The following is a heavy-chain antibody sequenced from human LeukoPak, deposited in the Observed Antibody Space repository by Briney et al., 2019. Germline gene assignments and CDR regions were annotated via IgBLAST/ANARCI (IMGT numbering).Heavy chain of an antibody. J-gene: IGHJ6*02. Sequence: SQTLSLACTVSGGSFSSGSYYWSWIRQPAGKGLEWIGRIYTSGSTNYNPSLKSRVTISVDTSKNQFSLKLSSVTAADTAVYYCARDLTLWGGSRYYYYGMDVWGQGTTVTVSS. CDR3: ARDLTLWGGSRYYYYGMDV. D-gene: IGHD3-3*01. CDR2: IYTSGST. CDR1: GGSFSSGSYY. V-gene: IGHV4-61*02.